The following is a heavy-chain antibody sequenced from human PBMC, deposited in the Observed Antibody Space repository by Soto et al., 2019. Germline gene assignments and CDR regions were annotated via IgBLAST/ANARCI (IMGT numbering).Heavy chain of an antibody. CDR1: GYTFTSYA. J-gene: IGHJ6*02. CDR3: ARDRRPAGGWDYYYYGMDG. Sequence: ASVKVSCKASGYTFTSYAMHWVRQAPGQRLEWMGWINAGNGNTKYSQKFQGRVTITRDTSASTAYMELSSLRSEDTAVYYCARDRRPAGGWDYYYYGMDGWGQETTVTVSS. D-gene: IGHD6-19*01. CDR2: INAGNGNT. V-gene: IGHV1-3*01.